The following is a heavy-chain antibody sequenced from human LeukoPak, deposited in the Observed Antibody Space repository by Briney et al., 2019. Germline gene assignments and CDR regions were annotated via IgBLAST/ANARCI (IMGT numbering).Heavy chain of an antibody. J-gene: IGHJ6*03. V-gene: IGHV4-61*02. Sequence: KPSQTLSLTCTVSGGSISSGSYYRSWIRQPAGKGLEWIGRIYTSGSTNYNPSLKSRVTISVDTSKNQFSLKLSSVTAADTAVYYCARDVRGYYYDSSGYHTTSYYYYYYMDVWGKGTTVTVSS. CDR1: GGSISSGSYY. CDR2: IYTSGST. CDR3: ARDVRGYYYDSSGYHTTSYYYYYYMDV. D-gene: IGHD3-22*01.